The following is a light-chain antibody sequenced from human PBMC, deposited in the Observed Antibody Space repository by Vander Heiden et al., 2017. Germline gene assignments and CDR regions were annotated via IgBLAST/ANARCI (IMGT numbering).Light chain of an antibody. CDR3: QQYNNWPPLT. CDR1: QSVSSN. V-gene: IGKV3-15*01. Sequence: SRASQSVSSNLAWYQQKPGQAPRLLIYGASTRATGIPARFSGSGSGTEFTLTISSLQSEDFAVYYCQQYNNWPPLTFGGGTKVEIK. J-gene: IGKJ4*01. CDR2: GAS.